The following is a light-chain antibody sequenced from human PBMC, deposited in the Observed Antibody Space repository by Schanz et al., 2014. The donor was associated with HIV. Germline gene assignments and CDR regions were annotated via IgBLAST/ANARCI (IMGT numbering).Light chain of an antibody. CDR2: NSY. CDR1: SSSIKINT. J-gene: IGLJ3*02. CDR3: ATWDDSLNAWV. Sequence: QSVLTQPPSASGTPGQRVPISCSASSSSIKINTVNWYQQLPGTAPKLLIYNSYHRPSGVPDRFSGSKSGTSASLAISGLQSEDEADYYCATWDDSLNAWVLGGGTKLTVL. V-gene: IGLV1-44*01.